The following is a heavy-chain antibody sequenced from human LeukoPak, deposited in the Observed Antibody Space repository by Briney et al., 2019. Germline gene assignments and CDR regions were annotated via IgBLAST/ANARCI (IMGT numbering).Heavy chain of an antibody. CDR3: AKDPEATVTTLLFDP. CDR1: GFTFSSYA. J-gene: IGHJ5*02. CDR2: ISGSGGST. V-gene: IGHV3-23*01. D-gene: IGHD4-17*01. Sequence: GGSLRLSCAASGFTFSSYAMSWVRQAPGKGLEWVLTISGSGGSTYYADSVKGRFTISRDNSKNTLYLQMDSLRAEDTAIYYCAKDPEATVTTLLFDPWGQGTLVTVSS.